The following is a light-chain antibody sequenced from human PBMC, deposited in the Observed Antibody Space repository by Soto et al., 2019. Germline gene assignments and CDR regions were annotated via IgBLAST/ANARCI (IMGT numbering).Light chain of an antibody. CDR2: AAS. V-gene: IGKV1-39*01. J-gene: IGKJ5*01. CDR3: QQLNTLPFT. Sequence: DIQMTQSPSSLSASVGDRVTITCRASQSISSYLNWYQQTPGKAPKLLIYAASSLQSGVPSRFSGSGSGTEFTLTISGLLPEDFATYHCQQLNTLPFTFGQGTRLEIK. CDR1: QSISSY.